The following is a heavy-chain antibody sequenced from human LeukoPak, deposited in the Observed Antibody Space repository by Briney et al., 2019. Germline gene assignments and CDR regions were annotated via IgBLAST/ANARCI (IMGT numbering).Heavy chain of an antibody. D-gene: IGHD3-10*01. CDR1: GFTFGDYA. J-gene: IGHJ4*02. Sequence: PGGSLRLSCTASGFTFGDYAMNWVRQAPGKGLEWVGFIRSRAYGGTPEYAASVKGRFTISRDDSKSIAYLQMNSPKTEDTAVYFCTRSWIGSGNYLDYWGLGTLVTVSS. CDR2: IRSRAYGGTP. CDR3: TRSWIGSGNYLDY. V-gene: IGHV3-49*04.